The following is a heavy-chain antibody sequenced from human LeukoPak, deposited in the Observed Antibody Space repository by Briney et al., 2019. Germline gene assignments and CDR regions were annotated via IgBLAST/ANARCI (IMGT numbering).Heavy chain of an antibody. CDR2: IKQDGREK. J-gene: IGHJ6*02. CDR3: ARERSGYCSGGSCPRMDV. D-gene: IGHD2-15*01. Sequence: GGSLRLSCAVSGFTFSSYWMSWVRQAPGKGLEWVAHIKQDGREKYYVDSMKGRFTISRDNAKNSLYLQISSLRDEDTAVYYCARERSGYCSGGSCPRMDVWGQGTTVTVSS. CDR1: GFTFSSYW. V-gene: IGHV3-7*05.